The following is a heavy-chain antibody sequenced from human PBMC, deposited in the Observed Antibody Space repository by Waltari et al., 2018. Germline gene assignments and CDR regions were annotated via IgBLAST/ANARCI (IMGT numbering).Heavy chain of an antibody. CDR3: VRHWKRNGYRFDP. CDR2: IYYSGPT. D-gene: IGHD5-12*01. J-gene: IGHJ5*02. Sequence: QLQLQESGPTLVKPSATLSLTCTVPGGSISSSRHYWGWIRQSPGKGLEWIGSIYYSGPTYYNPTLESRVTISGDTSKNQFSLKLSSVTAADTAVYYCVRHWKRNGYRFDPWGQGTLVTVSS. CDR1: GGSISSSRHY. V-gene: IGHV4-39*01.